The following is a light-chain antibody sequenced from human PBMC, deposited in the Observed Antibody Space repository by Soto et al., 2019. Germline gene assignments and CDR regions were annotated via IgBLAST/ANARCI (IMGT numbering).Light chain of an antibody. J-gene: IGKJ1*01. Sequence: EIVMTQSPATLSVSPGERATLSCRASQSVRTNLAWYQHKPGQSPRLLIYGASNRATGFPARFSGSGSGTEFTLTITTLQPDDFATYFCQHYRRNTWSFGPGTKVDIK. V-gene: IGKV3-15*01. CDR1: QSVRTN. CDR3: QHYRRNTWS. CDR2: GAS.